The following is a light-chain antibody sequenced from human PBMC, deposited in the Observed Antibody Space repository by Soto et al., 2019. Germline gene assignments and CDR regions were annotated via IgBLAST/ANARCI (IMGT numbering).Light chain of an antibody. Sequence: PVERATLSFRASETIRSDLAWYQQKSGQAPRLLIYAASNRATDIPDRFSGSGSGTDFTLTISSLEPEDFAVYYCQQFNNWPLTFGGGTKVDI. CDR1: ETIRSD. J-gene: IGKJ4*01. CDR2: AAS. V-gene: IGKV3-11*01. CDR3: QQFNNWPLT.